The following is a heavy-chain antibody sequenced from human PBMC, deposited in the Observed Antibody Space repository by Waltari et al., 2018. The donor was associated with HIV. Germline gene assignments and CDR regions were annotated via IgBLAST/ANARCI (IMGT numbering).Heavy chain of an antibody. Sequence: DVQLVESGGGLVKPGGSLRLSCTASGFNFRNYNMNWVRQAPGKGLECVSSISITSSHIFYANSVRGRFTISRDNSKNSLYLQMKSLTADDTAVYYCATDLLDFWGQGTLVIVSS. CDR2: ISITSSHI. J-gene: IGHJ4*02. CDR3: ATDLLDF. V-gene: IGHV3-21*01. CDR1: GFNFRNYN.